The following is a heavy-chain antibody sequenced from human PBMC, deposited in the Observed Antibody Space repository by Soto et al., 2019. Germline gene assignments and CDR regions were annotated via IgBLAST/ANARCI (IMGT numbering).Heavy chain of an antibody. CDR1: GYTFSGFY. CDR2: INPNSGGT. J-gene: IGHJ4*02. Sequence: ASVKVSCKASGYTFSGFYMHWVRQAPGQGLEWMGWINPNSGGTKSAEKFQGRVTLTRDTSISTAYMELSRLTSDDTAVYYCASAAVTGTAGLDFWGQGTQVTVSS. V-gene: IGHV1-2*02. D-gene: IGHD6-19*01. CDR3: ASAAVTGTAGLDF.